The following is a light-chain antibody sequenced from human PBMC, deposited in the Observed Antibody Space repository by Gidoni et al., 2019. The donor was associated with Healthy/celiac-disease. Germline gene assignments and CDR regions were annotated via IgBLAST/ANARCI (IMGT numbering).Light chain of an antibody. CDR1: QSVSSN. CDR2: GAS. V-gene: IGKV3-15*01. J-gene: IGKJ2*01. CDR3: QQYNNWPPMYT. Sequence: EIVMTQSPATLSVSPGERATLSCRARQSVSSNLAWYQQKPGQAPRLLIYGASTRATGIPARFSGSGSGTEFTLTISSLQSEDLAVYYCQQYNNWPPMYTFGQGTKLEIK.